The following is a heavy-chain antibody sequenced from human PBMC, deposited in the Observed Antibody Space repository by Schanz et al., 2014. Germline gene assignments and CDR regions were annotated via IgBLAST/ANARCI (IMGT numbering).Heavy chain of an antibody. CDR2: IYSSGST. D-gene: IGHD3-10*01. CDR1: GFTVSNSY. Sequence: PGGSLRLSCAASGFTVSNSYIHWVRQAPGKGLEWVSTIYSSGSTYYADSVRGRFTISRDNSMNTVYLQMNSLRSDDAAVYYCARAQGVIRLYYGVDVWGQGTTVNVSS. J-gene: IGHJ6*02. V-gene: IGHV3-53*05. CDR3: ARAQGVIRLYYGVDV.